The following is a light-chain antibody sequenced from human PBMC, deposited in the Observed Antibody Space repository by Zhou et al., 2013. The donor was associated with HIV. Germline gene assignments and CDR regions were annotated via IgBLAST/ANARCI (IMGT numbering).Light chain of an antibody. V-gene: IGKV1-27*01. Sequence: DIQMTQSPSTLSAFVGDRVTFTCRASQGIANYLAWYQQKPGEAPNLLIYDASTLHSGVPSRFSGSGSGTDFTLTISSLQPEDFATYYCQQYNSYPRTFDQGTKVEIK. J-gene: IGKJ1*01. CDR2: DAS. CDR3: QQYNSYPRT. CDR1: QGIANY.